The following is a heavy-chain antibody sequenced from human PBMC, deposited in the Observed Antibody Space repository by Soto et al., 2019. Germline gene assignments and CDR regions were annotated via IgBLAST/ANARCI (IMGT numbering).Heavy chain of an antibody. D-gene: IGHD2-2*01. Sequence: QVQLVQSGAEVKKPGASVKVSCMASGYTFTSHDINWMRQATGQGLEWMGWMNPNSGHTNYAQKFQGRVTMTRDTSISTAYMELTNLRSEDTAIYYCASDMSTTWGQGTLVTVSS. V-gene: IGHV1-8*01. CDR2: MNPNSGHT. CDR3: ASDMSTT. CDR1: GYTFTSHD. J-gene: IGHJ5*02.